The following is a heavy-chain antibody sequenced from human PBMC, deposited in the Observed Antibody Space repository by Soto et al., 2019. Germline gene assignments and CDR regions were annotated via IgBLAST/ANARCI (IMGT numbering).Heavy chain of an antibody. D-gene: IGHD6-19*01. V-gene: IGHV1-2*02. J-gene: IGHJ5*02. Sequence: ASVKVSCKASGYTFTGYYMHWVRQAPGLGLEWMGWINPNSGGTNYAQKFQGRVTMTRDTSISTAYMELSRLRSDDTAVYYCARDAAVAGTEENQNWFDPWGQGTLVTVS. CDR3: ARDAAVAGTEENQNWFDP. CDR2: INPNSGGT. CDR1: GYTFTGYY.